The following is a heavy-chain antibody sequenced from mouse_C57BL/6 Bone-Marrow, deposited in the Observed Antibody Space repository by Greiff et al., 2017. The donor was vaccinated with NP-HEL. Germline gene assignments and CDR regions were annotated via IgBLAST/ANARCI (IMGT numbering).Heavy chain of an antibody. D-gene: IGHD1-1*01. CDR1: GFNIKDYY. J-gene: IGHJ2*01. CDR2: IDPEDGDT. Sequence: VQLQQSGAELVRPGASVKLSCTASGFNIKDYYMHWVKQRPEQGLEWIGRIDPEDGDTEYAPKFQGKATMTADTSSNTAYLQLSSLTSEDTAVYYCITRVVAKGYFDYWGQGTTLTVSS. V-gene: IGHV14-1*01. CDR3: ITRVVAKGYFDY.